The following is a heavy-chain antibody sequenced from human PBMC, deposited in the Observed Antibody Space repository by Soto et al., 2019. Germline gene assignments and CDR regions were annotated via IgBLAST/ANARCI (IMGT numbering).Heavy chain of an antibody. D-gene: IGHD3-3*01. J-gene: IGHJ5*02. Sequence: SETLSLTCTVSGGSISSYYWSWIRQPPGKGLEWIGYIYYSGSTNYNPSLKSRVTISVDTSKNQFSLKLGSVTAADTAVYYCARRSGYYPHEAFDPWGQGTLVTVSS. CDR3: ARRSGYYPHEAFDP. CDR2: IYYSGST. CDR1: GGSISSYY. V-gene: IGHV4-59*01.